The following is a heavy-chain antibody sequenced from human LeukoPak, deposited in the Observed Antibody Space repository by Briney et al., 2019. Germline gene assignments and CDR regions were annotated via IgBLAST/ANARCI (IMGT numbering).Heavy chain of an antibody. J-gene: IGHJ3*02. V-gene: IGHV3-21*01. Sequence: KTGGSLRLSCAASGFTFNIYSMNWVRQAPGKGLEWVSSVSSSGRHMYYADSVKGRFTISRDNAKNSLYLQMNSLRAEDTAVYYCGRVKEASAFDIWGQGTMVTVSS. D-gene: IGHD5-12*01. CDR2: VSSSGRHM. CDR3: GRVKEASAFDI. CDR1: GFTFNIYS.